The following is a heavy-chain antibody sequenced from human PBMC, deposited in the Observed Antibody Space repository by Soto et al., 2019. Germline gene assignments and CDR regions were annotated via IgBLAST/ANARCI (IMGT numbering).Heavy chain of an antibody. D-gene: IGHD4-4*01. J-gene: IGHJ5*02. V-gene: IGHV4-39*01. CDR2: IYYSGST. CDR3: ASSPTTVTHWFDP. CDR1: GGSISSSSYY. Sequence: QLQLQESGPGLVKPSETLSLTCTVSGGSISSSSYYWGWIRQPPGNGLEWIGSIYYSGSTYYNPSLNSRVPISVDTSKNQFSLKLSSVTAAAKAVYYCASSPTTVTHWFDPWGKETLVTVSS.